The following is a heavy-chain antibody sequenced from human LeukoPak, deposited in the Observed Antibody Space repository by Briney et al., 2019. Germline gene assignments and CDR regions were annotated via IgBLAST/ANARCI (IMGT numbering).Heavy chain of an antibody. CDR2: IYHSGST. Sequence: SETLSLTCAVSGGSISSSNWWSWVRQPPGKGLEWIGEIYHSGSTNYNPSLKSRVTISVDKSKNQFSLKLSSVTAADTAVYYCARQPPDYYGSGNWFDPWGQGTLVTVSS. J-gene: IGHJ5*02. V-gene: IGHV4-4*02. CDR1: GGSISSSNW. D-gene: IGHD3-10*01. CDR3: ARQPPDYYGSGNWFDP.